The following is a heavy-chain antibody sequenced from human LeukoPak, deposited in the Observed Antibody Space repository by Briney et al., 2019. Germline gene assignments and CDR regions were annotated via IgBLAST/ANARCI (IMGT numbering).Heavy chain of an antibody. J-gene: IGHJ6*02. V-gene: IGHV4-4*07. Sequence: SETLSLICTVSGGSISSYYWSWIRQPAGKGLEWIGRIYTSGSTNYNPSLKSRVTMSVDTSKNQFSLKLSSVTAADTAVYYCARDLDGSYYYYYGMDVWGQGTTVTVSS. CDR3: ARDLDGSYYYYYGMDV. D-gene: IGHD5-24*01. CDR1: GGSISSYY. CDR2: IYTSGST.